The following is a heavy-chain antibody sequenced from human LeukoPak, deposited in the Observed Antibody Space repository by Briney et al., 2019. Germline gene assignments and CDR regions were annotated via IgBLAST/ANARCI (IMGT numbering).Heavy chain of an antibody. CDR1: GGTFSSYG. CDR2: IRYDGSKK. D-gene: IGHD1-1*01. Sequence: GGSLRLSCAASGGTFSSYGMHWVRQAPGKGLGRVAFIRYDGSKKYYADSVKGRFTISRDNSKNTLYLQMNSLRAEDTAVYYCAKGAGQLYYMDVWGKGTTVTVSS. V-gene: IGHV3-30*02. CDR3: AKGAGQLYYMDV. J-gene: IGHJ6*03.